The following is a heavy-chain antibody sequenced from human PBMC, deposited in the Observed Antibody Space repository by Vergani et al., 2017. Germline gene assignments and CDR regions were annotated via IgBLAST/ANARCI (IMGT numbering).Heavy chain of an antibody. Sequence: QVQVVQSGAEVKKSGASVKVSCKTSGSTFSNYYMHWVRQAPGQGLEWMGIINPSGGHTNYAQKFQGRVTMTRDTSTITVYMELSSLRSEDTAIYYCARGDYGILTGYRYWGQGTLVTVSA. CDR3: ARGDYGILTGYRY. V-gene: IGHV1-46*03. J-gene: IGHJ4*02. CDR1: GSTFSNYY. CDR2: INPSGGHT. D-gene: IGHD3-9*01.